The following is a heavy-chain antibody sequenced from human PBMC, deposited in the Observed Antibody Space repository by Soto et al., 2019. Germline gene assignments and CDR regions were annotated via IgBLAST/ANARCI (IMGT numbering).Heavy chain of an antibody. Sequence: SVKVSCKACGCTFSSYAISWVRQAPGQGLEWMGGIIPIFGTANYAQKFQGRVTITADESTSTAYMELSSLRSEDTAVYYCARVYYGSGKKYYYYGMDVWGQGTTVTVSS. CDR3: ARVYYGSGKKYYYYGMDV. V-gene: IGHV1-69*13. J-gene: IGHJ6*02. CDR2: IIPIFGTA. D-gene: IGHD3-10*01. CDR1: GCTFSSYA.